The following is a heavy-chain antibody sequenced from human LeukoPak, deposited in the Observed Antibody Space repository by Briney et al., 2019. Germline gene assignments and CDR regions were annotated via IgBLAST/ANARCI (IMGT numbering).Heavy chain of an antibody. CDR2: ISGSGGST. J-gene: IGHJ3*02. CDR1: GFTFSSYA. D-gene: IGHD3-3*01. V-gene: IGHV3-23*01. CDR3: AKDRVLRFLEWLEPDAFDI. Sequence: GGSLRLSCAASGFTFSSYAMSWVRQAPGKGLEWVSAISGSGGSTYYADSVKGRFTISRDNSKNTLYLQMNSLRAEDTAVYYCAKDRVLRFLEWLEPDAFDIWGQGTMVTVSS.